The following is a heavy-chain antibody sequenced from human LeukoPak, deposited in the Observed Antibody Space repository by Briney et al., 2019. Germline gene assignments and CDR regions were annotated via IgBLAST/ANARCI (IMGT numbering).Heavy chain of an antibody. Sequence: SETLSLTCTVSGGSISSGGYSWSWIRQPPGKGLEWIGYIYHSGSTYYNPSLKSRVTISVDRSKNQFSLKLSSVTAADTAVYYCARDRYGDHTYFDYWGQGTLVTVSS. J-gene: IGHJ4*02. CDR3: ARDRYGDHTYFDY. CDR1: GGSISSGGYS. V-gene: IGHV4-30-2*01. CDR2: IYHSGST. D-gene: IGHD4-17*01.